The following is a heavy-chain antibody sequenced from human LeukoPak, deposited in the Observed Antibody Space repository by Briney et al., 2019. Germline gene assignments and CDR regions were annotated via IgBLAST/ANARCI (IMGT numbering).Heavy chain of an antibody. V-gene: IGHV3-11*01. Sequence: PGGSLRLSCAASGFTFSDHYMIWLLQAPGKGLEAISYISHNGETKYYADSVKGRLSISRDNAKSSLYLQMNSLRVEDTAVYYCAKQEHQLLWGMSDYWGQGTLVTVSS. CDR1: GFTFSDHY. J-gene: IGHJ4*02. CDR2: ISHNGETK. CDR3: AKQEHQLLWGMSDY. D-gene: IGHD2-2*01.